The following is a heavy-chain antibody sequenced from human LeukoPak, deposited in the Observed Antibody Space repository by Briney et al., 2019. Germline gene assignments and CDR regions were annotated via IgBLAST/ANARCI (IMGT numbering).Heavy chain of an antibody. CDR2: ISGSGVTT. V-gene: IGHV3-23*01. CDR3: AKDLWKYQLRTLDY. D-gene: IGHD2-2*01. Sequence: PGGSLRLSCAASGFTFSSCAMSWVRQAPGKGLEWVSGISGSGVTTYYADSVKGRFTISRDNSKNTLYLQMNSLRAEDTALYYCAKDLWKYQLRTLDYWGQGTLVTVSS. J-gene: IGHJ4*02. CDR1: GFTFSSCA.